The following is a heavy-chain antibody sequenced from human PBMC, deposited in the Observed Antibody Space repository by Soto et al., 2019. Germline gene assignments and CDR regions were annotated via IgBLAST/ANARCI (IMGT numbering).Heavy chain of an antibody. Sequence: PGGSLRLSSAAAGFTFRSYVMSWVRQAPGKGLEWVSSICASGSNTYYAHSVRGRFTISRDNSKNTLFLQMNGLRADDTAVYYCAKDVEGVATIKATYGMDVWGQGTTVTVSS. CDR3: AKDVEGVATIKATYGMDV. CDR1: GFTFRSYV. V-gene: IGHV3-23*01. D-gene: IGHD5-12*01. J-gene: IGHJ6*02. CDR2: ICASGSNT.